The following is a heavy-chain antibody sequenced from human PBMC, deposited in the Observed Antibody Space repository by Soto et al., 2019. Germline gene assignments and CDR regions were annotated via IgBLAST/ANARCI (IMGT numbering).Heavy chain of an antibody. V-gene: IGHV3-15*01. CDR2: IKSKTDGGTT. J-gene: IGHJ6*02. CDR3: STDGDQRRPYYYDAMDV. Sequence: ESGGGLVKPGGSLRLSCAASGFTFSNAWMSWVRQAPGKGLEWVGRIKSKTDGGTTDYPAPVKGRFTISRDDSRNTLYLQMNGLKTEDTAVYYCSTDGDQRRPYYYDAMDVWGQGTTVTVSS. CDR1: GFTFSNAW. D-gene: IGHD4-17*01.